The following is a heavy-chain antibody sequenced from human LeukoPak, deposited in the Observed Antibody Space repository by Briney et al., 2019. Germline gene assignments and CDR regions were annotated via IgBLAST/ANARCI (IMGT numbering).Heavy chain of an antibody. V-gene: IGHV4-59*08. D-gene: IGHD5-12*01. CDR3: ARGTYGGYSGYLNWFDP. CDR1: TDSMTSYY. CDR2: IYYTGRA. Sequence: SETLSLTCSVSTDSMTSYYWSWIRQPPGKGLEWIGYIYYTGRANYNPSLKSRVSISVDTSKNQFSLKFSSVTAADTAVYYCARGTYGGYSGYLNWFDPWGQGTLVTVSS. J-gene: IGHJ5*02.